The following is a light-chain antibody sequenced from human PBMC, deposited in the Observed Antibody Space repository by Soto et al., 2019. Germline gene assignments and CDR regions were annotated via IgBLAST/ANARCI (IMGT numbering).Light chain of an antibody. CDR1: QSISNH. V-gene: IGKV1-39*01. CDR3: QQSYSSPPT. J-gene: IGKJ1*01. Sequence: DIQMTQSPSSLSASVEDRVIITCRASQSISNHLNWYQQKPGKAPKLLIFAASSLQSGVPSRFSGSRSGPDFTLTISSMHPEHFPNYYCQQSYSSPPTFGQGTKVDIK. CDR2: AAS.